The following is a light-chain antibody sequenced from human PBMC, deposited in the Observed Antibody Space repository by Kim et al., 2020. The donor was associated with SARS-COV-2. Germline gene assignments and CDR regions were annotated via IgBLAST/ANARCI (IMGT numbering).Light chain of an antibody. J-gene: IGKJ2*01. CDR2: AAA. V-gene: IGKV1-39*01. CDR1: QYVDQF. CDR3: QQTYSTPYT. Sequence: SAYVGDRVSITCRASQYVDQFLNWYQQEPGKAPKLLIYAAATLQSGIPSRFSGSSSETEFTLTISSLQAEDFATYYCQQTYSTPYTFGQGTKLEI.